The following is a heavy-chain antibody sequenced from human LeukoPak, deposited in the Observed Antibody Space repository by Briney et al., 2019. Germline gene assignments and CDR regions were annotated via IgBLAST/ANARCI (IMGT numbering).Heavy chain of an antibody. CDR2: INISGST. J-gene: IGHJ4*02. CDR3: ARSRGYSYGTTFLDY. Sequence: SETLSLTCAVYGGSISSYYWSWIRQPAGKGLEWIGRINISGSTNYNPSLKSRVTISVDTSKNQFSLKLSSVTAADTAVYYCARSRGYSYGTTFLDYWGQGTLVTVSS. V-gene: IGHV4-59*10. CDR1: GGSISSYY. D-gene: IGHD5-18*01.